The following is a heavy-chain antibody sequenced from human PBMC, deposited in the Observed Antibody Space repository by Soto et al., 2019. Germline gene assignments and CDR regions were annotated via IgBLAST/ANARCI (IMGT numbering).Heavy chain of an antibody. CDR3: ARGYCTTNICDPWFDP. CDR1: GYSFTSYW. V-gene: IGHV5-51*01. Sequence: GESLKISCTGVGYSFTSYWIGWVRQMPGKGLEWMGIIYPGDSDTRYSPSFQGQVTISADKSISTVYQQWSSLKASDTAMYYCARGYCTTNICDPWFDPWGQGTLVTVSS. J-gene: IGHJ5*02. D-gene: IGHD2-8*01. CDR2: IYPGDSDT.